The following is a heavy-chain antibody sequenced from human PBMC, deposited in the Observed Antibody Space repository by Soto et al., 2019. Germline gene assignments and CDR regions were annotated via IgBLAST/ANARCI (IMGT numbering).Heavy chain of an antibody. CDR2: IYYSGST. V-gene: IGHV4-59*01. CDR3: ARDKITGLFDY. CDR1: GGSISSYY. D-gene: IGHD2-8*02. J-gene: IGHJ4*02. Sequence: SETLSLTCTVSGGSISSYYWSWIRQPPWKGPEWIGYIYYSGSTNYNPSLKSRVTISVDTSKNQFSLKLSSVTAADTAVYYCARDKITGLFDYWGQGTLVTVSS.